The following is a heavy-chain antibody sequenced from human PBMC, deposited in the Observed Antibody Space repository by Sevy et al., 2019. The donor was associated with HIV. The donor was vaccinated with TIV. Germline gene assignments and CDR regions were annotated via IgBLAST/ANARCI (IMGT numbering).Heavy chain of an antibody. CDR3: ARIPRAAALPQMFD. J-gene: IGHJ4*02. D-gene: IGHD6-25*01. V-gene: IGHV1-69*13. CDR1: GGTFSSYA. Sequence: ASVKVSCKASGGTFSSYAISWVRQAPGQGLEWMGGIIPIFGTANYAQKLQGRVTITADESTSTAYMELSSLRSEDTAVYNCARIPRAAALPQMFDWGQGTLVTVSS. CDR2: IIPIFGTA.